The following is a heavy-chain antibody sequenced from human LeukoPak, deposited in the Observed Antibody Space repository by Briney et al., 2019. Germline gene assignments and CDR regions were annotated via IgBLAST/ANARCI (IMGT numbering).Heavy chain of an antibody. J-gene: IGHJ4*02. CDR2: FDPEHGET. V-gene: IGHV1-24*01. Sequence: EASVKVSCKVSGYTLTELSIHWVRQAPGKGLEWMEGFDPEHGETIYAQKFQGRVTMTEDTSTDTAYMELSSLRSEDTAVYCCATSPGHYFDRGGYIYDYWGQGTLVTVSS. CDR3: ATSPGHYFDRGGYIYDY. CDR1: GYTLTELS. D-gene: IGHD3-22*01.